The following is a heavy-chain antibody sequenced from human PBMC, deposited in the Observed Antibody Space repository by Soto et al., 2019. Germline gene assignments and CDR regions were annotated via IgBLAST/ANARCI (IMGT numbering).Heavy chain of an antibody. Sequence: SETLSLTCTVSGGSISSYYWSWIRQPPGKGLEWIGYIYYSGSTNYNPSLKSRVTISVDTSKNQFSLKLSSVTAADTAVYYCARVSGYYYDSSGEDYWGQGTLVTVSS. D-gene: IGHD3-22*01. CDR3: ARVSGYYYDSSGEDY. J-gene: IGHJ4*02. CDR2: IYYSGST. V-gene: IGHV4-59*01. CDR1: GGSISSYY.